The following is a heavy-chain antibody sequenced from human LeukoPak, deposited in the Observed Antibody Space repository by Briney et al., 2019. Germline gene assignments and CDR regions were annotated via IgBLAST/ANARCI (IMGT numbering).Heavy chain of an antibody. CDR3: ARHPYYYDSSGPTNDAFDI. CDR2: IYPGDSDT. V-gene: IGHV5-51*01. CDR1: GYSFTSYW. J-gene: IGHJ3*02. D-gene: IGHD3-22*01. Sequence: GESLKISCKGSGYSFTSYWIGWVRQMPGKGLEWVGIIYPGDSDTRYSPSFQGQVTISADKSISTAYLQWSSLKASDTAMYYCARHPYYYDSSGPTNDAFDIWGQGTMVTVSS.